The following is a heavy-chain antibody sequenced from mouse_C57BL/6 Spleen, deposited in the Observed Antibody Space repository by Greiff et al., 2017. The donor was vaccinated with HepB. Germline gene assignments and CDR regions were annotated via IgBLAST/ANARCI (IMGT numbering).Heavy chain of an antibody. Sequence: VQGVESGPELVKPGASVKISCKASGYAFSSSWMNWVKQRPGKGLEWIGRIYPGDGDTNYNGKFKGKATLTADKSSSTAYMQLSSLTSEDSAVYFCARITTVVRAMDYWGQGTSVTVSS. CDR1: GYAFSSSW. D-gene: IGHD1-1*01. CDR3: ARITTVVRAMDY. CDR2: IYPGDGDT. J-gene: IGHJ4*01. V-gene: IGHV1-82*01.